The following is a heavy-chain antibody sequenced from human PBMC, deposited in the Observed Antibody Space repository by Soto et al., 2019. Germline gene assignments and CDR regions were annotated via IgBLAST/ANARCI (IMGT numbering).Heavy chain of an antibody. CDR1: GFTFSSYS. D-gene: IGHD6-6*01. CDR2: ISSSSSYI. CDR3: ARGSSIAARRVY. V-gene: IGHV3-21*01. Sequence: GVSLRLSCAASGFTFSSYSMNWVRQAPGKGLEWVSSISSSSSYIYYADSVKGRFTISRDNAKNSLYLQMNSLRAEDTAVYYCARGSSIAARRVYWGQGTLVTVAS. J-gene: IGHJ4*02.